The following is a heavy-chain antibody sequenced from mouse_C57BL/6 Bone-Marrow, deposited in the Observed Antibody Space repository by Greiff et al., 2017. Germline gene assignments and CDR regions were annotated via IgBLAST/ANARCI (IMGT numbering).Heavy chain of an antibody. V-gene: IGHV1-85*01. D-gene: IGHD1-1*01. Sequence: VQLQQSGPELVKPGASVKLSCKASGYTFTSYDINLVKQRPGQGLEWIGWIYPRDGSTKYNEKFKGKATLTVDTSSSTAYMELHSLTSEDSAVYFCARDYGSSYWYFDVWGTGTTGTVSS. CDR3: ARDYGSSYWYFDV. CDR2: IYPRDGST. J-gene: IGHJ1*03. CDR1: GYTFTSYD.